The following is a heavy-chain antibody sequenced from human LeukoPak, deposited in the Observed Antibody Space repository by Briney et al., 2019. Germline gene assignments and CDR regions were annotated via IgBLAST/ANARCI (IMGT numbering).Heavy chain of an antibody. J-gene: IGHJ3*02. Sequence: NSSETLSLTCAVSGGSISSSNWWSWVRQPPGKGLEWIGEIYHSGSTNYNPSLKSRVTISVDKSKNQFSLKLSSVTAADTAVYYCARVVSDGPRDAFDIWGQGTMVTVSS. CDR2: IYHSGST. CDR3: ARVVSDGPRDAFDI. CDR1: GGSISSSNW. V-gene: IGHV4-4*02. D-gene: IGHD2-8*01.